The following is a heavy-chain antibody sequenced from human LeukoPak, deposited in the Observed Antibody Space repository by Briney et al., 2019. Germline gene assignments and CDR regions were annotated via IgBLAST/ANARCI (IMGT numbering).Heavy chain of an antibody. CDR3: ARDTRGDILTGAHAFDI. V-gene: IGHV4-30-4*01. Sequence: PSETLSLTCTVSGGSISSGDYYWSWIRQPPGKGLEWIGYIYYSGSTYYNPSLKSRVTISVDTSKNQFSLKLSSVTAADTAVYYCARDTRGDILTGAHAFDIWGQGTMVTVSS. J-gene: IGHJ3*02. D-gene: IGHD3-9*01. CDR1: GGSISSGDYY. CDR2: IYYSGST.